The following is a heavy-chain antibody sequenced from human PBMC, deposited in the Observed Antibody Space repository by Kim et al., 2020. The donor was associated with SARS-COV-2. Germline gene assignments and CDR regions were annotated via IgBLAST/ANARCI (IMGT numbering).Heavy chain of an antibody. CDR1: GFTFSNYW. CDR2: IKKDGSEK. V-gene: IGHV3-7*01. D-gene: IGHD6-13*01. J-gene: IGHJ3*02. CDR3: ARVLKYTSSWYDAFDI. Sequence: GGSLRLSCAASGFTFSNYWMTWVRQAPGKGLEWVANIKKDGSEKYYIDSVKGRFTISRDNVKNSLFLQMNSLRAEDTAVYYCARVLKYTSSWYDAFDIWGQGTMVTVSS.